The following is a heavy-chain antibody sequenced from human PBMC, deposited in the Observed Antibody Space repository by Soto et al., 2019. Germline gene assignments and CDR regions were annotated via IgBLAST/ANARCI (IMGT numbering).Heavy chain of an antibody. V-gene: IGHV4-59*01. CDR1: GVSISSYY. CDR2: VHYSGGT. Sequence: SETLSLTCSVSGVSISSYYWSWVRQSPGKGLEWIGFVHYSGGTNYKSSLQSRVTMSIETSKNQFYLKVDSVTAADTAVYYCIGTTREFDIWGQGTLVTVSS. CDR3: IGTTREFDI. D-gene: IGHD6-6*01. J-gene: IGHJ3*02.